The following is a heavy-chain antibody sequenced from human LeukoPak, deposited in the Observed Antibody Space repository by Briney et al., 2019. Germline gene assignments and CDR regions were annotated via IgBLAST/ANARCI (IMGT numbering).Heavy chain of an antibody. Sequence: GGSLRLSCAASGFTFSSYWMHWVRQAPGKGLVWVSRIKNEGSSTNYADSVKGRFTISRDNAKNTLYLQMNSLRVEDTAVYYCVREGGGSLLDSFDIWGQGKLVTVSS. D-gene: IGHD2-15*01. V-gene: IGHV3-74*01. CDR1: GFTFSSYW. J-gene: IGHJ3*02. CDR3: VREGGGSLLDSFDI. CDR2: IKNEGSST.